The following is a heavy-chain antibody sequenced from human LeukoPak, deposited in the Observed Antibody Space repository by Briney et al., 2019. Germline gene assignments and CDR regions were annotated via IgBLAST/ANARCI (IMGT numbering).Heavy chain of an antibody. D-gene: IGHD5-18*01. J-gene: IGHJ4*02. CDR3: ARLSVPRRIQLWTRLDY. Sequence: ASVKVSCKASGYTFTSYYMHWVRQAPGQGLEWMGITNPSGGSTSYAQKFQGRVTMTRDMSTSTVYMELSSLRSEDTAVYYCARLSVPRRIQLWTRLDYWGQGTPVTVSS. CDR1: GYTFTSYY. CDR2: TNPSGGST. V-gene: IGHV1-46*01.